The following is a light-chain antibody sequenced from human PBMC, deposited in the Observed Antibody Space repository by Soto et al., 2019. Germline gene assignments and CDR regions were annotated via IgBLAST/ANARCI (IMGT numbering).Light chain of an antibody. CDR2: WAS. J-gene: IGKJ2*01. Sequence: DIVMTQSPDSLPVSLGERATIKCKSSQSVLYSSNNNNYLAWYQQKPRQPPKLLIYWASTRESGVPDRFTGSGSGTDFTLTISSLQAEDVAVYYCQQYYSTPYTFGQGTKLEIK. CDR3: QQYYSTPYT. V-gene: IGKV4-1*01. CDR1: QSVLYSSNNNNY.